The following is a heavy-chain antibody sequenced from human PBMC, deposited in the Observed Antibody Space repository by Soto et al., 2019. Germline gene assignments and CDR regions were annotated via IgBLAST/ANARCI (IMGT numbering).Heavy chain of an antibody. CDR2: IIPVFKAT. CDR3: ASDVPLDYYDGTYSYYAMDV. V-gene: IGHV1-69*05. CDR1: GGTFSSQA. Sequence: SVKLCCTASGGTFSSQAISWVRQALGQGLEWMGGIIPVFKATNYAEKCQGRVTITTDGSTRRAYGGRYCLKSEDTAVYYCASDVPLDYYDGTYSYYAMDVWRQGTTFTVSS. D-gene: IGHD3-22*01. J-gene: IGHJ6*01.